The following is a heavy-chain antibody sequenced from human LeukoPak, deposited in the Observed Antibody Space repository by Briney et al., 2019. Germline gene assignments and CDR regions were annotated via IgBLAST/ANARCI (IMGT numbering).Heavy chain of an antibody. V-gene: IGHV3-20*01. Sequence: GGSLRLSCAASGFTFDDYGMSWVRQAPGKGLEWVSGINWNGGSTGYADSVEGRFTISRDNAKNSLYLQMNSLRAEDTALYHCARGWILNWFDPWGQGTLVTVSS. J-gene: IGHJ5*02. CDR1: GFTFDDYG. D-gene: IGHD5-12*01. CDR2: INWNGGST. CDR3: ARGWILNWFDP.